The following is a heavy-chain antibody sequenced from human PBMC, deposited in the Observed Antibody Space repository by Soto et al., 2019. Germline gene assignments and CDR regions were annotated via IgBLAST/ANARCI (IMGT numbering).Heavy chain of an antibody. CDR1: GGSFSGYY. D-gene: IGHD3-22*01. CDR3: ARGNYYDSSGYYYPYYFDY. Sequence: PSETLSLTCAVYGGSFSGYYWSWIRQPPGKGLEWIGEINHSGSTNYNPSLKSRVTISVDTSKNQFSLKLSSVTAADTAVYYCARGNYYDSSGYYYPYYFDYWGQGTLVTVSS. CDR2: INHSGST. J-gene: IGHJ4*02. V-gene: IGHV4-34*01.